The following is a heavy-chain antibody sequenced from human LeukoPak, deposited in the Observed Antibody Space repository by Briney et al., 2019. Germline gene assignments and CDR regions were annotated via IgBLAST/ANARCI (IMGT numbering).Heavy chain of an antibody. D-gene: IGHD3-22*01. CDR1: GGSISSYY. J-gene: IGHJ4*02. Sequence: SETLSLTCTVSGGSISSYYWSWIRQPPGKGLEWIGYIYYSGSTNYNPSLKSRVTISVDTSKNQFSLKLSSVTAADTAVYYCARGRSSGYYRVVDIPYFDYWGQGTLVTVSS. V-gene: IGHV4-59*01. CDR3: ARGRSSGYYRVVDIPYFDY. CDR2: IYYSGST.